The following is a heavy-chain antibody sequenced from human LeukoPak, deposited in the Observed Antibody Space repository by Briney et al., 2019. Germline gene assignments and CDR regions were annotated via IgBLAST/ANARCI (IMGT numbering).Heavy chain of an antibody. CDR1: GGTFSSYA. Sequence: ASVKVSCKASGGTFSSYALSWLRQAPGQGPEWMGALIPVIGVPSYAQKFQGRVTITADQSTSTAYMELSSLRSEDTAVYYCARGRLAYYSDSSGYIPYFEYWGQGTLVTVSS. CDR2: LIPVIGVP. CDR3: ARGRLAYYSDSSGYIPYFEY. V-gene: IGHV1-69*10. J-gene: IGHJ4*02. D-gene: IGHD3-22*01.